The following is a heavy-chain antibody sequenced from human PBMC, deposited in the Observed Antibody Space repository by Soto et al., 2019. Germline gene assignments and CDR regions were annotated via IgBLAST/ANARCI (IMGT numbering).Heavy chain of an antibody. CDR3: ARQIYDSDTGPNFQYYFDS. V-gene: IGHV5-10-1*01. D-gene: IGHD3-22*01. Sequence: PGESLKISCKGSGYSFAGYWITWVRQKTGKGLEWMERIDPSDSQTYYSPSFRGHVTISVTKSITTVFLQWSSLRASDTAMYYCARQIYDSDTGPNFQYYFDSWGQGAPVTVSS. J-gene: IGHJ4*02. CDR1: GYSFAGYW. CDR2: IDPSDSQT.